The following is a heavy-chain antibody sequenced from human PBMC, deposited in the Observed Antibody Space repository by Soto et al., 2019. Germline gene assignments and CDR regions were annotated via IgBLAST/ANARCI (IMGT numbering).Heavy chain of an antibody. D-gene: IGHD1-26*01. J-gene: IGHJ4*02. CDR1: GGTFSSYS. V-gene: IGHV1-69*13. CDR3: ARDSGGATGPPDY. CDR2: IIPIFGTA. Sequence: SVKVSCKASGGTFSSYSISWVLQAPGQGLEWMGGIIPIFGTANYAQKFQGRVTITADESTSTAYMELSSLRSEDTAVYYCARDSGGATGPPDYWGQGTLVTVSS.